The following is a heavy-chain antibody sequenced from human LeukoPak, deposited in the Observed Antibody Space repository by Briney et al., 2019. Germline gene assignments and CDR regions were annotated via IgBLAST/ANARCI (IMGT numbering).Heavy chain of an antibody. CDR2: ISGSGGST. V-gene: IGHV3-23*01. CDR1: GFTFSSYA. CDR3: TTSGNPSLIDM. J-gene: IGHJ3*02. D-gene: IGHD1-26*01. Sequence: GGSLRLSCAASGFTFSSYAMSWVRQAPGKGLEWVSAISGSGGSTYYADSVKGRFTISRDNSKNTLYLQMNSLRAEDTAVYYCTTSGNPSLIDMWGQGTMVTVSS.